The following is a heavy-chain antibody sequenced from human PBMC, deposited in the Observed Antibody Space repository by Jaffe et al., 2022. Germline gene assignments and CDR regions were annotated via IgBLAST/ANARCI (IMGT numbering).Heavy chain of an antibody. V-gene: IGHV1-3*01. Sequence: QAHLVQSGAEMRKPGASVKVSCKAFGYTFNFNTYYMHWVRQAPGQRLEWVGWITSGKGYPKYSQKFQGRVTISRDTSANTVYMELSGLTSEDMAIYYCARQGIAVRGQDGGFDIWGQGTMVTVSS. CDR2: ITSGKGYP. CDR3: ARQGIAVRGQDGGFDI. J-gene: IGHJ3*02. CDR1: GYTFNFNTYY. D-gene: IGHD6-19*01.